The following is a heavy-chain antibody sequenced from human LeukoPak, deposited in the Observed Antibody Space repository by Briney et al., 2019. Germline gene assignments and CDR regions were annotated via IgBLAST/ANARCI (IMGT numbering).Heavy chain of an antibody. J-gene: IGHJ3*02. CDR3: ARAGSRIAVAGDAFDI. D-gene: IGHD6-19*01. V-gene: IGHV1-2*02. CDR2: INPNSGGT. Sequence: GASVKVSCKASGYTFTDYYMHWVRQAPGQGLEWMGWINPNSGGTNYAQKFQGRVTMTRDTSISTAYMELSSLRSEDTAVYYCARAGSRIAVAGDAFDIWGQGTMVTVSS. CDR1: GYTFTDYY.